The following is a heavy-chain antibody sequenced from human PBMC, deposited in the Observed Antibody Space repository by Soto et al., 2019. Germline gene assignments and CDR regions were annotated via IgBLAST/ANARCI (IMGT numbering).Heavy chain of an antibody. J-gene: IGHJ6*02. CDR2: ISPFGGST. CDR1: GYTFTSYY. V-gene: IGHV1-46*01. Sequence: ASVKVSCKASGYTFTSYYMHWVRQAPGQGLEWMGIISPFGGSTSFSKKFQGRVTPTRDSSSSIVYLELSSLSSEDTAVFYCGRDGQLVWYGYYYGMDVWGQGTTVTVSS. CDR3: GRDGQLVWYGYYYGMDV. D-gene: IGHD6-13*01.